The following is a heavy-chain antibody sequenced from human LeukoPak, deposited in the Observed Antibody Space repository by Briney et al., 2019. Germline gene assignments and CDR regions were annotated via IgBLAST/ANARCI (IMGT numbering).Heavy chain of an antibody. CDR1: GYSFSNHW. CDR3: ARHGCFGSGSCYFDY. V-gene: IGHV5-51*01. D-gene: IGHD3-10*01. J-gene: IGHJ4*03. Sequence: GESLKISCKGSGYSFSNHWIGWVRQKPGKGPEWMALIYPGDSDTKYSSSFQGQVTVSADKSTSTAYLQWRSLKASDTATYYCARHGCFGSGSCYFDYWGQGVLFTVSS. CDR2: IYPGDSDT.